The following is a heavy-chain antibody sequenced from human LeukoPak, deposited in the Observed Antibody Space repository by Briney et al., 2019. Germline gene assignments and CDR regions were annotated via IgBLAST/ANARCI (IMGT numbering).Heavy chain of an antibody. CDR2: ISGSGGST. Sequence: GGSLRLSCAASGFTFSSYAMSWVRQAPGKGLEWVSAISGSGGSTYYADSVKGRFTISRDNYKNTLYLQMNSLRAEDTAVYYCAKDLYSSSWYIRFDYWGQGTLVTVSS. J-gene: IGHJ4*02. D-gene: IGHD6-13*01. CDR1: GFTFSSYA. V-gene: IGHV3-23*01. CDR3: AKDLYSSSWYIRFDY.